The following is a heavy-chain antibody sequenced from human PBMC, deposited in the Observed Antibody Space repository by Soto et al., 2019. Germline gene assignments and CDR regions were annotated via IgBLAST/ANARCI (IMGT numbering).Heavy chain of an antibody. Sequence: TSETLSLTCAIYGVSFSGYYWSWIRQPPGKGLEWLGDINHSGSTNYNPSLKSRVTISVDTSKNQFSLKLSSVTAADTAVYYCARDLVRGVNYYYGMDVWGQGTTVTVSS. V-gene: IGHV4-34*01. D-gene: IGHD3-10*01. CDR3: ARDLVRGVNYYYGMDV. CDR2: INHSGST. CDR1: GVSFSGYY. J-gene: IGHJ6*02.